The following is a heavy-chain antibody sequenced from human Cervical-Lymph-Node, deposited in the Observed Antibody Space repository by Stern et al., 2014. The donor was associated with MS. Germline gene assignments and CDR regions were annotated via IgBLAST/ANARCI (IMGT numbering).Heavy chain of an antibody. CDR2: LHASGAT. V-gene: IGHV4-61*02. J-gene: IGHJ4*02. CDR3: ARGHWELLGNNYFDS. Sequence: QVQLQESGPGLVKPSQTLSLTCTVSGASISSGTSYWSWIRQPAGGGLEWIGRLHASGATYYNPSLKSRVTISGDTSKTQFPLTLNSVTAADTAVYYCARGHWELLGNNYFDSWGQGTLVTVSS. D-gene: IGHD1-26*01. CDR1: GASISSGTSY.